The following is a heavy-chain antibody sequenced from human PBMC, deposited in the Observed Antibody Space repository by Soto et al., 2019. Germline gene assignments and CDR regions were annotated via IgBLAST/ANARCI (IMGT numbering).Heavy chain of an antibody. J-gene: IGHJ4*02. CDR3: ARDQRLFDY. CDR2: IKEDGSAK. CDR1: GFTLNNYW. V-gene: IGHV3-7*01. Sequence: EVQTVESGGGLVQPGGSLRLSCAVSGFTLNNYWMTWVRQAPGKGLEWVANIKEDGSAKNYVDSVKGRFTISRDNAKNSVYLQMNSLGVDDTAVYYCARDQRLFDYWGQGTLVTVSS.